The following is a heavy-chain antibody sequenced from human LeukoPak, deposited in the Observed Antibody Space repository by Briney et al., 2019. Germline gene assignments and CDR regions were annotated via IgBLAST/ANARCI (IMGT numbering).Heavy chain of an antibody. V-gene: IGHV3-48*03. J-gene: IGHJ5*02. CDR2: ISSSGSDK. D-gene: IGHD4-17*01. Sequence: GGSLRLSCAASGFPFSDHEMNWVRQAPGKGLEWVAYISSSGSDKYYPDSVKGRFTISRDNSKNTLYLQMNSLRAEDTAVYYCASQGDGDYVLYHWGQGTLVTVSS. CDR3: ASQGDGDYVLYH. CDR1: GFPFSDHE.